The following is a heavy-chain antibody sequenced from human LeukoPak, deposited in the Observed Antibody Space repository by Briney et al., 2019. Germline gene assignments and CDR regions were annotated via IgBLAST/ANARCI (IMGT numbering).Heavy chain of an antibody. D-gene: IGHD6-19*01. CDR2: IYTSGST. V-gene: IGHV4-61*02. CDR3: ARAHHGIAVAGTNWFDP. J-gene: IGHJ5*02. Sequence: SETLSLTCTVSGGFISSGSYYWSWIRQPAGTGLEWIGRIYTSGSTNYNPSLKSRVTISVDTSKNQFSLKLSSVTAADTAVYYCARAHHGIAVAGTNWFDPWGQGTLVTVSS. CDR1: GGFISSGSYY.